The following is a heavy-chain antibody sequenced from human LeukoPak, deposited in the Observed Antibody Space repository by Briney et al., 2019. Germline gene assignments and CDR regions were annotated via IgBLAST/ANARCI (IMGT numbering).Heavy chain of an antibody. Sequence: PGESLKISCKASGYTFTHQWIGWVRQMSGSGLGWMGIIYPRDSDTIYSPSFQGHVTISADTSIHTAYLEWSSLEASDTAIYYCARHSDVIGAIWGQGTLVTVSS. CDR3: ARHSDVIGAI. J-gene: IGHJ4*02. CDR2: IYPRDSDT. CDR1: GYTFTHQW. V-gene: IGHV5-51*01. D-gene: IGHD3-10*01.